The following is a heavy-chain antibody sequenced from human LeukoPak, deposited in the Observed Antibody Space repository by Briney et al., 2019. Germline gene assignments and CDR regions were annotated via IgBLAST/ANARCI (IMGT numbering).Heavy chain of an antibody. V-gene: IGHV3-30*02. CDR2: IHTDQTIQ. J-gene: IGHJ6*04. CDR1: GFTFSGFG. CDR3: AELGITMIGGV. D-gene: IGHD3-10*02. Sequence: GGSLRLSCAASGFTFSGFGMHWVRQAPGKGLEWVAYIHTDQTIQYYADSMKGRFTISRDNAKNSLYLQMNSLRAEDTAVYYCAELGITMIGGVWGKGTTVTISS.